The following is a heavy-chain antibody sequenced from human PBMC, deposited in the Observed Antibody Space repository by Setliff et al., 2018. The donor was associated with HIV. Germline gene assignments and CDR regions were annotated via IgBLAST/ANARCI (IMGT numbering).Heavy chain of an antibody. V-gene: IGHV3-48*01. J-gene: IGHJ4*02. CDR3: TRTSRAAY. CDR1: GFTFSDYP. D-gene: IGHD6-25*01. Sequence: PGGSLRLSCAASGFTFSDYPMNWVRQAPGKGLEWVSYINNISSTISYADSVKGRFTISRDNAKSSLYLQMNSLRAEDTAVYYCTRTSRAAYWGRGTLVTVSS. CDR2: INNISSTI.